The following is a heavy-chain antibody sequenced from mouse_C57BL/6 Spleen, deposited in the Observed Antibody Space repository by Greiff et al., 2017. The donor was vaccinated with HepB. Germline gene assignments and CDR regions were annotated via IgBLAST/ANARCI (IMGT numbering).Heavy chain of an antibody. CDR1: GYTFTSYW. Sequence: QVQLQQPGAELVKPGASVKLSCKASGYTFTSYWMQWVKQRSGQGLAWIGEIDPSDSYTNYNQKFKGKGTLTVDTSSSTAYMQLSSLTSEDSAVYYCARRYYGQYYYAMDYWGQGTSVTVSA. V-gene: IGHV1-50*01. CDR3: ARRYYGQYYYAMDY. D-gene: IGHD1-1*01. J-gene: IGHJ4*01. CDR2: IDPSDSYT.